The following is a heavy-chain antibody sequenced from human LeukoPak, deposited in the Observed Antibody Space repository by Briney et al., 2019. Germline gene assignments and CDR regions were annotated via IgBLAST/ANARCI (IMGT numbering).Heavy chain of an antibody. CDR1: GGSFSGYY. CDR2: INHSGST. J-gene: IGHJ4*02. CDR3: ASRSSDGYNPN. Sequence: PSETLSLTCAVYGGSFSGYYWSWIRQPPGKGLEWIGEINHSGSTNYNPSLKSRVTISVDTSKNQFSLKLSSVTAADTAVYYCASRSSDGYNPNWGQGTLVTVSS. V-gene: IGHV4-34*01. D-gene: IGHD5-24*01.